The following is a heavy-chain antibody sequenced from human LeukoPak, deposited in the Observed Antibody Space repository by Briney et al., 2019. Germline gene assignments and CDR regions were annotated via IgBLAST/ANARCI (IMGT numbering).Heavy chain of an antibody. J-gene: IGHJ4*02. CDR3: AKGGKWGVTPFDY. CDR2: ISGSGDNT. V-gene: IGHV3-23*01. Sequence: GFLRLSCAASGFTFSSYAMSWVRQAPGKGLEWVSVISGSGDNTYYADSVKGRFTISRDNSKNTLYLQVNSLRAEDTAVYYCAKGGKWGVTPFDYWGQGTLVTVSS. CDR1: GFTFSSYA. D-gene: IGHD1-26*01.